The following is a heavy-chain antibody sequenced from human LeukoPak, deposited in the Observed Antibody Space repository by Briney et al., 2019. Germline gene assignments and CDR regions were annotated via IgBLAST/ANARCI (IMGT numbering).Heavy chain of an antibody. V-gene: IGHV4-4*02. CDR3: ARAKPKNMVRGLIMRRESRYYFDY. D-gene: IGHD3-10*01. J-gene: IGHJ4*02. Sequence: PSETLSLTCAVSGDSITNGNWWTWVRPPPGKGLEWIGEIHHLGSTNYNPSLKSRVTISVDTSKNLFSLRLSSVTAADTAVYYCARAKPKNMVRGLIMRRESRYYFDYWGQGTLVTVSS. CDR2: IHHLGST. CDR1: GDSITNGNW.